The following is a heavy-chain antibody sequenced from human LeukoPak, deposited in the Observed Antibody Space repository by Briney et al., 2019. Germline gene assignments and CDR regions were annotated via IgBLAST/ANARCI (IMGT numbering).Heavy chain of an antibody. CDR1: GFTFSNYG. D-gene: IGHD3-16*01. J-gene: IGHJ4*02. Sequence: QPGTSLRLSCAASGFTFSNYGMHWVRQAPGKGLEWLAVISYDGSNKYYADSVKGRFTISRGNSKNTLYLQMNSLRAEDTAVYYCAKRNLGNIDYWGQGTLVTVSS. V-gene: IGHV3-30*18. CDR3: AKRNLGNIDY. CDR2: ISYDGSNK.